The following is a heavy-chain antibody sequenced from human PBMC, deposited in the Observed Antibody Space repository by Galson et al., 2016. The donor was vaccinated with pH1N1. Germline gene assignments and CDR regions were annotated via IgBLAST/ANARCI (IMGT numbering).Heavy chain of an antibody. D-gene: IGHD6-6*01. CDR2: IIRMFGTP. CDR3: STGDSSSADFLAGYRSSFDY. Sequence: SVKVSCKASGGTFSKYGISWVRQAPGQGLEWLGGIIRMFGTPNYAQEFQGRVTITADESTRTAYMELSSLGSEDTAVYYWSTGDSSSADFLAGYRSSFDYGGQGTLVTVSS. V-gene: IGHV1-69*13. CDR1: GGTFSKYG. J-gene: IGHJ4*02.